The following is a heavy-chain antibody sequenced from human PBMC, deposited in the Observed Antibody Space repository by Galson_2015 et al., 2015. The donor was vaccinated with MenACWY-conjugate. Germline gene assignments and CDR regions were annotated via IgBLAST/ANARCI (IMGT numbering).Heavy chain of an antibody. CDR1: EYSFSRFW. CDR2: IYPPDSDT. V-gene: IGHV5-51*01. Sequence: QSGAEVKKPGESLKISCTGSEYSFSRFWIGWVRQMPGKGLEWVGLIYPPDSDTRYSPSFQGQVTMSADKSITTAYLQWSSLKASDTAIYYCAVAIYDFWSGYSFDYWGQGSLVTVSS. J-gene: IGHJ4*02. D-gene: IGHD3-3*01. CDR3: AVAIYDFWSGYSFDY.